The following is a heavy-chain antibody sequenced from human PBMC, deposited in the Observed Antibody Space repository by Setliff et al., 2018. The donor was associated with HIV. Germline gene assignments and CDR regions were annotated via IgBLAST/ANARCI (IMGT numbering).Heavy chain of an antibody. Sequence: GGSLRLSCAASGFTFTSYAMRWVRQAPGKGLEWVSVIYSGGSTYYSDSVQGRFTISRDKSKNSLYLQMNSLRAEDTAVYYCARDLWNYVIDSWGQGTLVTVSS. J-gene: IGHJ5*01. CDR1: GFTFTSYA. CDR3: ARDLWNYVIDS. D-gene: IGHD1-7*01. V-gene: IGHV3-53*01. CDR2: IYSGGST.